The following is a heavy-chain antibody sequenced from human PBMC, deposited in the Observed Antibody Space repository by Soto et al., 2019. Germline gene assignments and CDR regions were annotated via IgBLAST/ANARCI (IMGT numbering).Heavy chain of an antibody. D-gene: IGHD6-13*01. Sequence: QVQLVESGGGVVQPGRSLRLSCDVSGSSLGSYGMHWVRQAPGKGLEWVAVIGFDGKNENYGDSVKGRFTVSRDNSRNTLYLQMNSLRVEDTAVYFCAREIGYSSTWPAYWGQGTLVTVSS. CDR1: GSSLGSYG. CDR2: IGFDGKNE. J-gene: IGHJ4*02. CDR3: AREIGYSSTWPAY. V-gene: IGHV3-33*01.